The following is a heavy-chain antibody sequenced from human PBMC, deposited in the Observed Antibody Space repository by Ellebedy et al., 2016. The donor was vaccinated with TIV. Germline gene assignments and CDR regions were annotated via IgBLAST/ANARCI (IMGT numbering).Heavy chain of an antibody. CDR1: GFTFSSYS. J-gene: IGHJ6*02. Sequence: PGGSLRLSCAASGFTFSSYSMNWVRQAPGTGLELVSSISSSSSYVYYADSVKGRFTISRDNAKNSLYLQMNSLRAEDTAVYYCARDRNPGLPIKNGMDVWGQGTTVTVSS. V-gene: IGHV3-21*01. CDR2: ISSSSSYV. D-gene: IGHD2-21*01. CDR3: ARDRNPGLPIKNGMDV.